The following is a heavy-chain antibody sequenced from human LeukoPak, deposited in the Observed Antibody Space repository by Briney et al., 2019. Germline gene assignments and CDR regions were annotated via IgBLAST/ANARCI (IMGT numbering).Heavy chain of an antibody. Sequence: GGSLRLSCAGSGFTFSSYWMSWVRQAPGKGLEWVANIKQDGSEKYYVDSVKGRFTISRDNAKNSLYLQMNSLRAEDTAVYYCARDSHYYYDSSGYSNYWGQGTLVTVSS. J-gene: IGHJ4*02. CDR1: GFTFSSYW. V-gene: IGHV3-7*01. D-gene: IGHD3-22*01. CDR2: IKQDGSEK. CDR3: ARDSHYYYDSSGYSNY.